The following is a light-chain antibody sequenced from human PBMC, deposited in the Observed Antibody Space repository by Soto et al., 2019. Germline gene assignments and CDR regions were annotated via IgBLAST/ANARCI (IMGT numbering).Light chain of an antibody. Sequence: DIQMTQCPSTLSAWVGDGVTSTCWASQSISTWLAWYQQEPGKAPKLLIHKASSLQSGVPSRFSGSGSGTDFTLTISSLHPDDFATYYCQQYNSYSPTFGQGTKVDIK. CDR3: QQYNSYSPT. CDR2: KAS. J-gene: IGKJ1*01. V-gene: IGKV1-5*03. CDR1: QSISTW.